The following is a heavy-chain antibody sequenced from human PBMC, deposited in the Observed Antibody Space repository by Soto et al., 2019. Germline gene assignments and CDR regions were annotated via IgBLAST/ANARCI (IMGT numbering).Heavy chain of an antibody. J-gene: IGHJ4*02. Sequence: SETLSLTCTVSGGSISSSSYYWGWIRQPPGKGLEWIVIIHYSGSTYYNPSLKSRITISVDTSKNQFSLKLTSVTAADTAVYYCARDKITGLFDYWGQGTLVTVSS. CDR2: IHYSGST. CDR1: GGSISSSSYY. V-gene: IGHV4-39*07. D-gene: IGHD2-8*02. CDR3: ARDKITGLFDY.